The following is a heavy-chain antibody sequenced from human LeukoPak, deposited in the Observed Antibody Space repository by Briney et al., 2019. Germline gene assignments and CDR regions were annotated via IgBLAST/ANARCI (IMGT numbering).Heavy chain of an antibody. Sequence: SETLSLTCAVYGGSFSGYYWSWIRQPPGKGLEWIGEINHSGSTNYNPSLKSRVTISVDTSKNQFSLKLSSVTAADTAVYYCAREGIQLWVLDYWGQGTLATVSS. J-gene: IGHJ4*02. CDR3: AREGIQLWVLDY. CDR2: INHSGST. D-gene: IGHD5-18*01. V-gene: IGHV4-34*01. CDR1: GGSFSGYY.